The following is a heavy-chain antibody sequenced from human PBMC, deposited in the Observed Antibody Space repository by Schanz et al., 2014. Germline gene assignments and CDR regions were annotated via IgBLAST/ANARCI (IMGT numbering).Heavy chain of an antibody. D-gene: IGHD3-16*01. V-gene: IGHV1-69*09. J-gene: IGHJ2*01. CDR2: IIPILGIA. Sequence: VQLVQSGAEVKRPGASVKVSCKASGGTFSSYTISWVRQAPGQGLEWMGRIIPILGIANYAQNFQGRVTITADKSTSTAYMELRSLRSDDTAHYYCVRVPSRDVSFDLWGRGTLVTVSS. CDR1: GGTFSSYT. CDR3: VRVPSRDVSFDL.